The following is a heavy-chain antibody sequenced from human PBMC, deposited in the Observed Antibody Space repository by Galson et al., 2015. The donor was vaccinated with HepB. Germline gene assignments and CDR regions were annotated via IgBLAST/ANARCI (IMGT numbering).Heavy chain of an antibody. CDR2: IDISGGRA. CDR3: VKDYSNYIGAMDV. J-gene: IGHJ6*02. V-gene: IGHV3-23*01. Sequence: SLRLSCAVSGVTFSRSAMSWVRQAPGKGLEWVSTIDISGGRANYADSVKGRFTISRDNSKNTLSLQMNSLRVEDTALYYCVKDYSNYIGAMDVWGQGTTVTVSS. CDR1: GVTFSRSA. D-gene: IGHD4-11*01.